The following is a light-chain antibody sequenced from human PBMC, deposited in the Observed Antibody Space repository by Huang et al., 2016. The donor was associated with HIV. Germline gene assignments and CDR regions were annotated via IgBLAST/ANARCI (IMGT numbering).Light chain of an antibody. V-gene: IGKV2-28*01. J-gene: IGKJ1*01. Sequence: DIVLTQSPLSLPVTPGEPASISCRSSQHLVHIDDYKYLEWYCQKPGQSPRRLIYLGSNRASGVPDRFSGSGSGTDFTLKISRVEAEDVGVYYCLQTLQTPWTFGQGTKVEIK. CDR2: LGS. CDR1: QHLVHIDDYKY. CDR3: LQTLQTPWT.